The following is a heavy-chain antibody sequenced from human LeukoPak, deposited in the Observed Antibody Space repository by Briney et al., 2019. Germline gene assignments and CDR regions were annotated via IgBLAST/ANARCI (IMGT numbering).Heavy chain of an antibody. J-gene: IGHJ5*02. V-gene: IGHV3-48*04. CDR2: ISSSSSTI. CDR1: GFTFSSYS. CDR3: ARDVVVTASRDWFDP. Sequence: PGGSLRLSCAASGFTFSSYSMNWVRQAPGKGLEWGSYISSSSSTIYYADSVKGRFTISRDNAKNSLYLQMNSLRAEDTAVYYCARDVVVTASRDWFDPWGQGTLVTVSS. D-gene: IGHD2-21*02.